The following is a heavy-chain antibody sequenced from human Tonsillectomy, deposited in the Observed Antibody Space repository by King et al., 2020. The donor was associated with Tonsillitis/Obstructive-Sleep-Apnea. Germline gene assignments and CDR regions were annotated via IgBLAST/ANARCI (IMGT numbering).Heavy chain of an antibody. CDR2: IYYRCGT. J-gene: IGHJ5*02. CDR3: ARQPRTLAYNWFDP. CDR1: GSSISRSSYY. V-gene: IGHV4-39*01. Sequence: LQLQESGPGLLKPSETLYLTCTVSGSSISRSSYYWGWIRPSPGNGLEWIGSIYYRCGTYYNPSLTSRGTISVDTSKKQFSLKLSSVTAADTAVYYCARQPRTLAYNWFDPWGQGTLVTVSS. D-gene: IGHD1-1*01.